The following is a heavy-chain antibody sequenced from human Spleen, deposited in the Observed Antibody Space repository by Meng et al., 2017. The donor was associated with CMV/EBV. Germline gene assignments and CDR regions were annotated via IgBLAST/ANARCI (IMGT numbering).Heavy chain of an antibody. CDR2: ISSSSSTI. CDR1: GFTFSGYS. CDR3: ARVTGSYYSRAIDY. J-gene: IGHJ4*02. V-gene: IGHV3-48*04. D-gene: IGHD1-26*01. Sequence: GGSLRLSCAASGFTFSGYSMNWVRQAPGKGLEWVSYISSSSSTIYYADSVKGRFTISRDNAKNSLYLQMNSLRAEDTAVYYCARVTGSYYSRAIDYWGQGTLVTVS.